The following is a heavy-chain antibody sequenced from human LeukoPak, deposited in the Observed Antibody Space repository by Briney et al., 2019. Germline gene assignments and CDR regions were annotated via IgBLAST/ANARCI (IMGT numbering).Heavy chain of an antibody. CDR2: INPNSGGR. CDR1: GYIFTGYY. V-gene: IGHV1-2*02. D-gene: IGHD4/OR15-4a*01. J-gene: IGHJ4*02. CDR3: ASGDYGDPPLNY. Sequence: ASVKVSCKASGYIFTGYYMHWVRQAPGQGLEWMGWINPNSGGRKYAQKLQGRVTMTRDTSISTAYMELSRLRSDDTAVYYCASGDYGDPPLNYWGQGTLVTVSS.